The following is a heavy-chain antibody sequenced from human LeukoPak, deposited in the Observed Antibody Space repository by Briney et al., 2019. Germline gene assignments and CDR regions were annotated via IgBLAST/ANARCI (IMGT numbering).Heavy chain of an antibody. CDR1: GFTFSGYS. J-gene: IGHJ4*02. V-gene: IGHV3-21*01. D-gene: IGHD3-10*01. Sequence: PGGSLRLSCAASGFTFSGYSLNWVRQAPGKGLEWVSSISSGSGYIYYAGSVKGRFTISRDNATTSLYLQMNSLRAEDTAVYYCARDGEGTSLSFFDYWGLGTLVTVSA. CDR2: ISSGSGYI. CDR3: ARDGEGTSLSFFDY.